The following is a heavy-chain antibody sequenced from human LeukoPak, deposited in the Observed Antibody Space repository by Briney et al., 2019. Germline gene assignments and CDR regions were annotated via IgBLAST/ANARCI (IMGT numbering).Heavy chain of an antibody. CDR1: VGSISSGSSY. CDR2: IYTSGRT. Sequence: SQTLSLTCTVSVGSISSGSSYWGWIRLPAGKGLGWNGCIYTSGRTNYNPSRTSRAPPSVDTSKNQYSLNQSSVTAADTAVDYCAGRAGPYGMDVWGQGTTVTVSS. D-gene: IGHD6-19*01. V-gene: IGHV4-61*02. J-gene: IGHJ6*02. CDR3: AGRAGPYGMDV.